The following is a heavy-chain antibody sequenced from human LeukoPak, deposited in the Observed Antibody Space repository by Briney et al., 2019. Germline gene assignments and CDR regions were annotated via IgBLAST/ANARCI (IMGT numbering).Heavy chain of an antibody. D-gene: IGHD2-2*01. CDR3: AKDQGRYCSSTSCHAWAFDI. Sequence: GGSLRLSCAASGFTFSSYGMHWVRQAPGKWLEWVAFIRYDGSNKYYADSVKGRFTISRDNSKNTLYLQMNRLRAEDTAVYYCAKDQGRYCSSTSCHAWAFDIWGQGTMVTVSS. J-gene: IGHJ3*02. V-gene: IGHV3-30*02. CDR1: GFTFSSYG. CDR2: IRYDGSNK.